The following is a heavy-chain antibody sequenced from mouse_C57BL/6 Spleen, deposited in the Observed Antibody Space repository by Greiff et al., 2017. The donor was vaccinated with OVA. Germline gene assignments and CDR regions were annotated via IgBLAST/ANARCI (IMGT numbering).Heavy chain of an antibody. Sequence: VQLQQPGAELVMPGASVKLSCKASGYTFTSYWMHWVKQRPGQGLEWIGEIDPSDSYTNYNQKFKGKSTLTVDKSSSTAYMQLSSLTSEDSAVYYGARVLDYGSSYYAMDYWGQGTSVTVSS. D-gene: IGHD1-1*01. CDR2: IDPSDSYT. J-gene: IGHJ4*01. V-gene: IGHV1-69*01. CDR3: ARVLDYGSSYYAMDY. CDR1: GYTFTSYW.